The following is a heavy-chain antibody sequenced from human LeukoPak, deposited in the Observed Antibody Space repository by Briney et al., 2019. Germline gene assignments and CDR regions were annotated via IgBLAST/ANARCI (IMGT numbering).Heavy chain of an antibody. CDR1: GFTVSSNY. CDR3: ASGVALWFGELLSSYFDY. CDR2: IYSGGST. J-gene: IGHJ4*02. D-gene: IGHD3-10*01. V-gene: IGHV3-53*01. Sequence: PGGSLRLSCAASGFTVSSNYMSWVRQAPGKGLEWVSVIYSGGSTYYADSVKGRFTISRDNSKNTLYLQMNSLRAEDTAVYYCASGVALWFGELLSSYFDYWGQGTLVTVSS.